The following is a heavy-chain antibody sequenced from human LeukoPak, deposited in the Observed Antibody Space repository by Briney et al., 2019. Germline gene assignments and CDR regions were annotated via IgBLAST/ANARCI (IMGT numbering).Heavy chain of an antibody. CDR2: ISYDGSNK. CDR1: GFTFSSYG. V-gene: IGHV3-30*18. Sequence: GESLRLSCAASGFTFSSYGMHWVRQAPGKGLEWVAVISYDGSNKYYADSVKGRFTISRDNSKNTLYLQMNSLRAEDTAVYYCAKDLMDCGGDCYFRPSGPQHWGQGTLVTVSS. CDR3: AKDLMDCGGDCYFRPSGPQH. D-gene: IGHD2-21*02. J-gene: IGHJ1*01.